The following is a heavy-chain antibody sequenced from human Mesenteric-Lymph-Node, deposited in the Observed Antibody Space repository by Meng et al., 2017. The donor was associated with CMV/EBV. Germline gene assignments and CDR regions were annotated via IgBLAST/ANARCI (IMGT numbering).Heavy chain of an antibody. J-gene: IGHJ4*02. CDR3: VRDTYGDTPMIDF. V-gene: IGHV3-66*02. CDR1: GFTFDDFG. CDR2: LYSGGST. D-gene: IGHD5-18*01. Sequence: GESLKISCAVSGFTFDDFGMSWVRLAPGKGLEWVSILYSGGSTYYADSVKGRFTISRDNSKNTLYLQMNSLRPEDTAVYYCVRDTYGDTPMIDFWGQGTLVTVSS.